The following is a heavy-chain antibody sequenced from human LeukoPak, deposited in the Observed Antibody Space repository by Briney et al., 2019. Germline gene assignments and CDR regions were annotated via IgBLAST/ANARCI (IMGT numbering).Heavy chain of an antibody. Sequence: PSETLSLTCAVSGYSISSGYYWGWIRPPPGKGLEWIGSIYHSGSTYYNPSLKSRVTISVDTSKHQFSLQLNSVTAADTAVYYCARLTGAYYSFDYWGQGTLVTVS. J-gene: IGHJ4*02. D-gene: IGHD1-26*01. CDR3: ARLTGAYYSFDY. V-gene: IGHV4-38-2*01. CDR2: IYHSGST. CDR1: GYSISSGYY.